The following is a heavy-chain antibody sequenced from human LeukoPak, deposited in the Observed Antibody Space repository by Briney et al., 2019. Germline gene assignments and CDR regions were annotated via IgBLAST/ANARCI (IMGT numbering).Heavy chain of an antibody. J-gene: IGHJ2*01. Sequence: SGGSLRLSCAASGFTFSSYEMNWVRQAPGKGLEWVSYISSSGSTIYYADSVKGRFTISRDNAKNSLYLQMNSLRAEDTAVYYCATFDWYFDLWGRGTLVTVSS. V-gene: IGHV3-48*03. CDR1: GFTFSSYE. CDR2: ISSSGSTI. CDR3: ATFDWYFDL.